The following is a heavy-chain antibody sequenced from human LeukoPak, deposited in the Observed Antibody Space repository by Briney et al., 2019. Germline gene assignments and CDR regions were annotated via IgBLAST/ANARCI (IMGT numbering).Heavy chain of an antibody. CDR3: EGSSSSPYRFFDY. V-gene: IGHV4-61*02. CDR2: IYTSGST. CDR1: GGSISCGSYY. D-gene: IGHD6-6*01. J-gene: IGHJ4*02. Sequence: SQTLSLTCTVSGGSISCGSYYWSWIRQRAGRGLEWIGRIYTSGSTNYNPSLKSRVTISVDTSKNQFSLKLSSVTAADTAVYYCEGSSSSPYRFFDYWGQGTLVTVSS.